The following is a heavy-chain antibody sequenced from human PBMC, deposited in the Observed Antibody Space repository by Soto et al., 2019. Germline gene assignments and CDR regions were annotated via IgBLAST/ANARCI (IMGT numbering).Heavy chain of an antibody. CDR3: ARGGANHAFDI. J-gene: IGHJ3*02. V-gene: IGHV3-74*01. CDR2: IDKDGRGT. Sequence: EAQLAESGGGLVQPGGSLRLSCAASGFPFSSYWMYWVRQAPGKGLVYVSRIDKDGRGTTYADSVKGRFTISRDNGKSIVYLQMDSLRAEDTAVYYCARGGANHAFDIWGQGTMVTVSS. CDR1: GFPFSSYW.